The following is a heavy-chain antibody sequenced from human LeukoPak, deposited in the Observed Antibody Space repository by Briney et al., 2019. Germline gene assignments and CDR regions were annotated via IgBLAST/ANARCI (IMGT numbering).Heavy chain of an antibody. J-gene: IGHJ5*02. D-gene: IGHD6-6*01. CDR2: INPNSGGT. CDR3: ARGGGRSSSAFDP. V-gene: IGHV1-2*02. Sequence: ASVTVSCKASGYTFTASYMHWVRQAPGQGLEWMGWINPNSGGTKYAQYFQGRVTMTRDTSISTAYMELSRLRSDDTAVYYCARGGGRSSSAFDPWGQGTLVTVCS. CDR1: GYTFTASY.